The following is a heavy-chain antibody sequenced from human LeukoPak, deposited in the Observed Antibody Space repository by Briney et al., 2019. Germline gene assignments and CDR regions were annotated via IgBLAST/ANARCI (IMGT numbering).Heavy chain of an antibody. Sequence: PSETLSFTCTVSGGSISSYYWSWIRQPPGKGLEWIGYIYYSGSTNYNPSLKSRVTISVDTSKNQFSLKLSSVTAADTAVYYCARHVAVAVNDAFDIWGQGTMVTVSS. V-gene: IGHV4-59*08. J-gene: IGHJ3*02. CDR3: ARHVAVAVNDAFDI. D-gene: IGHD6-19*01. CDR1: GGSISSYY. CDR2: IYYSGST.